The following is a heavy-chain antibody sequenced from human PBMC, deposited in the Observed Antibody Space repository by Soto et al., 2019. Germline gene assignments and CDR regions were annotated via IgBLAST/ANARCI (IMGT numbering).Heavy chain of an antibody. CDR3: AREPDQSSYGENNWFDP. V-gene: IGHV3-21*01. Sequence: PGGSLRLSCAASGFTFSSYSMNWVRQAPGKGLEWVSSISSSSSYIYYADSVKGRFTISRDNAKNSLYLQMNSLRAEDTAVYYYAREPDQSSYGENNWFDPWGQGTLVTVSS. D-gene: IGHD5-12*01. CDR2: ISSSSSYI. J-gene: IGHJ5*02. CDR1: GFTFSSYS.